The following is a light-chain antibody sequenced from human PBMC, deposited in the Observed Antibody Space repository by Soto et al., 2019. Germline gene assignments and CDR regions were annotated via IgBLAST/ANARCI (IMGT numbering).Light chain of an antibody. V-gene: IGKV1-27*01. CDR2: AAS. CDR1: QDISNS. J-gene: IGKJ4*01. CDR3: QKYNSAPLT. Sequence: DIQMTQSPSSLSASVGDRVTITCRASQDISNSLAWYQQKPGKVPKVLIYAASILQSVVPARFSGSGSGTDFTLTISSLQPEDVATYYCQKYNSAPLTFGGGTKVEI.